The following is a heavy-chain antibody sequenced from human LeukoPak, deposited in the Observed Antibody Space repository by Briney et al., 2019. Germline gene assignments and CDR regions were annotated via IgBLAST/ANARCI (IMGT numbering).Heavy chain of an antibody. CDR1: GFIFSSFS. Sequence: GGSLTLSCEASGFIFSSFSMNWGRQAPGKGLEWIAYIRGRSTDISYADSAKGRFTISRDDAKNSLFLQMGSLRTEDTAVYYCVRDHYWAFDSWGQGTLVTVSS. V-gene: IGHV3-21*05. CDR3: VRDHYWAFDS. J-gene: IGHJ4*02. CDR2: IRGRSTDI. D-gene: IGHD2-8*02.